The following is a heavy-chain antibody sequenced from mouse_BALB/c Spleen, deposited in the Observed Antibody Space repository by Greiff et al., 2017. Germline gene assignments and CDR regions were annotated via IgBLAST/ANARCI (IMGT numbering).Heavy chain of an antibody. D-gene: IGHD1-2*01. CDR1: GYTFSSYW. CDR2: ILPGSGST. Sequence: VQLQQSGAELMKPGASVKISCKATGYTFSSYWIEWVKQRPGHGLEWIGEILPGSGSTNYNEKFKGKATFTADTSSNTAYMQLSSLTSEDSAVYYCARGGIPYYGSWFAYWGQGTLVTVSA. V-gene: IGHV1-9*01. CDR3: ARGGIPYYGSWFAY. J-gene: IGHJ3*01.